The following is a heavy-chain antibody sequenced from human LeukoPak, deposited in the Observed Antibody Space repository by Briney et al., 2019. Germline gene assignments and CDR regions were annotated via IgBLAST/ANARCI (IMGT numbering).Heavy chain of an antibody. CDR3: ARGTYYDSSGYHFDY. CDR1: GFTVSSNY. D-gene: IGHD3-22*01. CDR2: LYSGGSI. J-gene: IGHJ4*02. Sequence: GGSLRLSCAAPGFTVSSNYMSWVRQAPGNGLVWVSVLYSGGSIYYAEFVKGRFTISRDNSRNTLYLQMNSLRAEDTAVYYCARGTYYDSSGYHFDYWGQGTLVSVSS. V-gene: IGHV3-53*01.